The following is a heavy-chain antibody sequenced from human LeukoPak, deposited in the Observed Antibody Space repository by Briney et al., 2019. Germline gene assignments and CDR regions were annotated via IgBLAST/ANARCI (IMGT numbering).Heavy chain of an antibody. J-gene: IGHJ2*01. CDR2: VYYSRST. CDR1: GGSISSGGYY. CDR3: ARGILGRGYLDL. Sequence: PSETLSLTCTVSGGSISSGGYYWSWIRQHPGKGLEWIGYVYYSRSTYYNPSLKSRVTISVDTSKNQFSLKLTSVTAADTALYYCARGILGRGYLDLWGRDTLVTVSS. D-gene: IGHD3-3*01. V-gene: IGHV4-31*03.